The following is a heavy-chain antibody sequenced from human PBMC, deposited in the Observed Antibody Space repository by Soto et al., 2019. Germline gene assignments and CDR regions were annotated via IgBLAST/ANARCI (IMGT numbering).Heavy chain of an antibody. Sequence: SATLSLTCTSRGGDIGGYYWSWIRQPPGKGLEWIGYIYYSGSTSYNPSLKSRLTISVDTSKNQFSLRLTSVTAADTAVYYCASNNSAASYIDNWCQEALVTVSS. J-gene: IGHJ4*02. CDR2: IYYSGST. CDR1: GGDIGGYY. D-gene: IGHD2-15*01. V-gene: IGHV4-59*01. CDR3: ASNNSAASYIDN.